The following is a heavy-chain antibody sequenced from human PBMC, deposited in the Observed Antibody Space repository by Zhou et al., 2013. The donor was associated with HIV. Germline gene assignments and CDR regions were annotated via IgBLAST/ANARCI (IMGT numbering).Heavy chain of an antibody. CDR1: GGTFTSFA. D-gene: IGHD3-16*01. CDR3: ARVGGAFDI. J-gene: IGHJ3*02. V-gene: IGHV1-69*05. CDR2: IIPIFGTS. Sequence: QVQLVQSGAAVKKPGSSVKVSCKASGGTFTSFAVSWVRQAPGQGLEWMGGIIPIFGTSNYAQKFQGRVTITTDESTSTAYMELSSLRSEDTAVYYCARVGGAFDIWGQGDNGHRSLQ.